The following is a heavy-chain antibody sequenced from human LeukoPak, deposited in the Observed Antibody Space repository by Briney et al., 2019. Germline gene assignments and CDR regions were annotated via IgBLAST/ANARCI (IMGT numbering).Heavy chain of an antibody. J-gene: IGHJ1*01. CDR3: ARNVERIVAAARRYIQH. V-gene: IGHV3-7*01. Sequence: GGSLRLSCAASGYTFSSYWMDWVRQAPGKGLEWVANIKQDGSEKYYVDSVKGRFTISRDNAKNSLYLQMNSLRAEDTAVYYCARNVERIVAAARRYIQHWGQGTLVTVSS. CDR1: GYTFSSYW. CDR2: IKQDGSEK. D-gene: IGHD2-2*01.